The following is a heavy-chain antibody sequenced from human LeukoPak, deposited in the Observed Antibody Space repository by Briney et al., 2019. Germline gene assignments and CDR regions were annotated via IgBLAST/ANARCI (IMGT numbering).Heavy chain of an antibody. CDR2: ISVRSNYI. CDR3: VRLRRNSDTSGYCYYYDF. D-gene: IGHD3-22*01. CDR1: GYTFSSFS. J-gene: IGHJ4*02. Sequence: KPGGSLRLSCAASGYTFSSFSINWVRQAPGKGLEWVSSISVRSNYIYYADSVRGRFTISRDDARDSLYLQMNSLRAEDTAVYYCVRLRRNSDTSGYCYYYDFWGQGTLVTVSS. V-gene: IGHV3-21*01.